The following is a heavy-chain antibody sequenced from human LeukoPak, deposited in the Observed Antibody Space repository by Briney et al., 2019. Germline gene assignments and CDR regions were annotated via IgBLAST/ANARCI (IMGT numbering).Heavy chain of an antibody. Sequence: PGRSLRLSCAASGFTFSSYTMHWVRQAPGKGLEWVAVISYDGSNECYADSVKGRFTISRDSSKNTLDLQMNSLRAEDTAVYYCAKDISSSSSYFDYWGQGTLVTVSS. CDR1: GFTFSSYT. V-gene: IGHV3-30*04. J-gene: IGHJ4*02. CDR2: ISYDGSNE. CDR3: AKDISSSSSYFDY. D-gene: IGHD6-6*01.